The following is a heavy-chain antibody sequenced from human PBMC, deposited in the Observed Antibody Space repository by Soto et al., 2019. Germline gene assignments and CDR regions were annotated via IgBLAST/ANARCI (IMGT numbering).Heavy chain of an antibody. V-gene: IGHV1-46*01. Sequence: GASVKVSCKASGYTFTSHYIHWVRQAPGQGLEWMAIINPFGGSTNYEQRFQGRVTLTMDTSTSTVYMELSSLRSEDTAVYSSTRGWGHSDTSGYYMYFEQWGQGTQVTVSS. D-gene: IGHD3-22*01. CDR3: TRGWGHSDTSGYYMYFEQ. CDR2: INPFGGST. J-gene: IGHJ4*02. CDR1: GYTFTSHY.